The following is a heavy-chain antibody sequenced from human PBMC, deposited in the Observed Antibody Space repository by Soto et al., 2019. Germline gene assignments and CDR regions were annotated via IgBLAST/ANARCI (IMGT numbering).Heavy chain of an antibody. CDR3: ASSKRPTVLVDY. D-gene: IGHD2-8*02. V-gene: IGHV4-4*02. CDR1: GDSINSSNW. Sequence: QVQLQESGPGLVKPSGTLSLTCAVSGDSINSSNWWSWVRQPPGKGLEWIGEIYHSGAINYNPSLKSPITRSLDKSKNQFSLKLNSVTAADTAVYFCASSKRPTVLVDYWGQGALVTVSS. CDR2: IYHSGAI. J-gene: IGHJ4*02.